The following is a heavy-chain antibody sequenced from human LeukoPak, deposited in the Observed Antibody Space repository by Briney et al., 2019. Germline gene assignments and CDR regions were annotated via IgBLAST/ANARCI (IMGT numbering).Heavy chain of an antibody. Sequence: SVKVTCKASGGTFNKYAFSWVRQAPGQGLEWMVGIIPMFKTPSYAQSFQGRVTITADESTSTVYMGLSSMRSDDTAAYYCAREPDYGGNFGDFEYWGQGTLVTVSS. D-gene: IGHD4-23*01. V-gene: IGHV1-69*13. J-gene: IGHJ4*02. CDR3: AREPDYGGNFGDFEY. CDR1: GGTFNKYA. CDR2: IIPMFKTP.